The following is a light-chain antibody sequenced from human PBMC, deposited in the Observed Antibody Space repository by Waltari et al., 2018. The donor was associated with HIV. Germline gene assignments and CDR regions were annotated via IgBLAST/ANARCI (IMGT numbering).Light chain of an antibody. CDR3: QSYKSAPFT. CDR1: QAISNY. V-gene: IGKV1-27*01. J-gene: IGKJ4*01. CDR2: GTS. Sequence: IQMTQSPSSRSASVGDSVTITCRASQAISNYLAWYQQKPGKVPKVLIYGTSSLQSGVPSRFTGSGSGTEFTLTISSLQPEDVATYYCQSYKSAPFTFGGGTRVEIK.